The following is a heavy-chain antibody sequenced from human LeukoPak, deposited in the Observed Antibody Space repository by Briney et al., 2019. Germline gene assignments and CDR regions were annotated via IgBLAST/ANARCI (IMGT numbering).Heavy chain of an antibody. CDR3: ARAGDYDILTLVGY. CDR1: GYTLTELS. Sequence: ASVKVSCKVSGYTLTELSMHWVRQAPGKGLEWMGGFDTEDGETIYAQKFQGRVTMTEDTSTDTAYMELSSLRSEDTAVYYCARAGDYDILTLVGYWGQGTLVTVSS. V-gene: IGHV1-24*01. D-gene: IGHD3-9*01. CDR2: FDTEDGET. J-gene: IGHJ4*02.